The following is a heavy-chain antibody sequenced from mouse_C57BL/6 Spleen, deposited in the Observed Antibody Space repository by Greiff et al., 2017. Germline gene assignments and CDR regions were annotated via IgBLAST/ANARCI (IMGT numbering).Heavy chain of an antibody. Sequence: QVQLQQPGAELVKPGASVKMSCKASGYTFTSYWITWVKQRPGQGLEWIGDIYPGSGSTNYNEKFKSKATLTVDTSSSTAYMQLSSLTSEDSAVYYCARRGLYYYGSSSDYFDYGGQGTTLTVSS. CDR1: GYTFTSYW. V-gene: IGHV1-55*01. D-gene: IGHD1-1*01. CDR3: ARRGLYYYGSSSDYFDY. J-gene: IGHJ2*01. CDR2: IYPGSGST.